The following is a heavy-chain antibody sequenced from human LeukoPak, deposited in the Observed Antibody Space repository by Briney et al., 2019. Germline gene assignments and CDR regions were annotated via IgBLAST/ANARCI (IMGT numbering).Heavy chain of an antibody. CDR1: AFTFSRYG. D-gene: IGHD4-17*01. CDR2: IRYDGGKK. J-gene: IGHJ4*02. CDR3: AKEIWPTVTTPGWTYFDY. Sequence: GGSLRLSCAASAFTFSRYGMHWVRQAPGKGLECVAFIRYDGGKKYYADSVKGRFTISRDNSKNTLYLQMNSLRAEDTAVYYCAKEIWPTVTTPGWTYFDYWGQGALVTVSS. V-gene: IGHV3-30*02.